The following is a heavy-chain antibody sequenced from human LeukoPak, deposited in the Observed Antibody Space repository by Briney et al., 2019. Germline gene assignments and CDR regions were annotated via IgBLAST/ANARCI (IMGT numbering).Heavy chain of an antibody. Sequence: GGSLRRSCTASRFTFSTYAMSWVRQAPGKGLEWVSSISGSGDTTYYTGSVKGRFTISRDNSKNALYLQMSSLRAEDTAVYYCAKSQRNDQQVVHRIDYWGQGTLVTVSS. CDR2: ISGSGDTT. D-gene: IGHD2-2*01. J-gene: IGHJ4*02. CDR1: RFTFSTYA. CDR3: AKSQRNDQQVVHRIDY. V-gene: IGHV3-23*01.